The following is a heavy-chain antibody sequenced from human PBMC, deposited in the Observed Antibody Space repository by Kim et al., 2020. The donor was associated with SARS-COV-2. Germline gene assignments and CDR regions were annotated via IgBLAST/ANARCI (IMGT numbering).Heavy chain of an antibody. D-gene: IGHD3-22*01. V-gene: IGHV6-1*01. Sequence: SQTLSLTCAISGDSVSSNSAAWNWIRQSPSRGLEWLGRTYYRSKWYNDYAVSVKSRITINPDTSKNQFSLQLNSVTPEDTAVYYCARESPPDYYDSPTPTEAVDIWGQGTMVTVSS. CDR3: ARESPPDYYDSPTPTEAVDI. CDR2: TYYRSKWYN. J-gene: IGHJ3*02. CDR1: GDSVSSNSAA.